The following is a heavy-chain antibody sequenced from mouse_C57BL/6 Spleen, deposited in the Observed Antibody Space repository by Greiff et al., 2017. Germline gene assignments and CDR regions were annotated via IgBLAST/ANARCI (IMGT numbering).Heavy chain of an antibody. CDR1: GFTFSSYG. CDR3: ARQTAQARYYFDY. Sequence: EVQGVESGGDLVKPGGSLKLSCAAPGFTFSSYGMSWVRQTPDKRLEWVATISSGGSYTYYPDSVKGRFTISRDNAKNTLYLQMSSLKSEDTAMYYCARQTAQARYYFDYWGQGTTLTVSS. D-gene: IGHD3-2*02. J-gene: IGHJ2*01. V-gene: IGHV5-6*01. CDR2: ISSGGSYT.